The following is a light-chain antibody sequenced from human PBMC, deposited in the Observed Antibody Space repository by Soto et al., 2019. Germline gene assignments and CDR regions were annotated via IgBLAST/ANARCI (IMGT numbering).Light chain of an antibody. V-gene: IGKV3-20*01. CDR3: QQYRGS. Sequence: EIVLTQSPGILSLSPGERATLSCRASQSVSSTYLAWYQQKPGRAPRLLIYAVSSRATGIPDRFRGSGSVTDFSLTISRLEPEDFAVYYCQQYRGSFGQGTKLEMK. CDR2: AVS. CDR1: QSVSSTY. J-gene: IGKJ2*04.